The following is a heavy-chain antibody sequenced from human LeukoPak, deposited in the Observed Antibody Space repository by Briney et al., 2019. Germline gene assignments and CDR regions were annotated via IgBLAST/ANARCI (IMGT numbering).Heavy chain of an antibody. D-gene: IGHD2-2*01. CDR2: ISGSGGST. J-gene: IGHJ5*02. CDR3: AKGVIVVVPAARASWFDP. Sequence: GTSLRLSCAASGFTFSSYAMSWVRQAPGKGLEWVPAISGSGGSTYYADSVKGRFTISRDNSKNTLYLQMNSLRAEDTAVYYCAKGVIVVVPAARASWFDPWGQGTLVTVSS. V-gene: IGHV3-23*01. CDR1: GFTFSSYA.